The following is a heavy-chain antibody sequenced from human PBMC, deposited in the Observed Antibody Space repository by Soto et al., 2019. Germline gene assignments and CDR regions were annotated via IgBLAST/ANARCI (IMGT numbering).Heavy chain of an antibody. CDR3: ARGSGRDWFDP. CDR2: IYHSGST. D-gene: IGHD3-10*01. V-gene: IGHV4-30-2*01. J-gene: IGHJ5*02. Sequence: SETLSLTCVVSGGSISSGGYSWSWIRQPPGKGLEWIGYIYHSGSTTYNPSLKSRVTISVDTSKNQFSLKLSSVIAADTAVYYCARGSGRDWFDPWGQGTLVTVSS. CDR1: GGSISSGGYS.